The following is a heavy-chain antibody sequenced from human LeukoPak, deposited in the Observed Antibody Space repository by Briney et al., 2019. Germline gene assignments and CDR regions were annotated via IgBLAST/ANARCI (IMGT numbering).Heavy chain of an antibody. CDR1: GGSISSGSYY. J-gene: IGHJ5*02. CDR2: IYTSGST. Sequence: SQTLSLTCTVSGGSISSGSYYWSWIRQPAGKGLEWIGRIYTSGSTNYNPSLKSRVTISVDTSKNQFSLKLSSVTAADTAVYYCARGCYDYVWGSYRYPTPHNWFDPWGQGTLVTVSS. CDR3: ARGCYDYVWGSYRYPTPHNWFDP. V-gene: IGHV4-61*02. D-gene: IGHD3-16*02.